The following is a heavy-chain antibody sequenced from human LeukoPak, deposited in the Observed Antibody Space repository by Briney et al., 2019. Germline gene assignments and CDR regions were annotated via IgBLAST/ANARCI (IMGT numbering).Heavy chain of an antibody. CDR3: ARDQCSSTSCYWRSSWFDP. D-gene: IGHD2-2*01. CDR1: GGSISSYY. V-gene: IGHV4-59*01. J-gene: IGHJ5*02. CDR2: IYYSGST. Sequence: PSETLSLTCTVSGGSISSYYWSWIRQPPGKGLEWIGYIYYSGSTNYNPSLKSRVTISVDTSKNQFSLKLSSVTAADTAVYYCARDQCSSTSCYWRSSWFDPWGQGTLVTVSS.